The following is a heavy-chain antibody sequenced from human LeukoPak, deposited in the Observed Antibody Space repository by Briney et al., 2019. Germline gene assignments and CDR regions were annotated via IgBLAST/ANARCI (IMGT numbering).Heavy chain of an antibody. CDR1: GGSFSGYY. CDR3: ASLGLQAAYYYYYGMDV. CDR2: INHSGST. D-gene: IGHD2-2*01. Sequence: PSETLSLTCAVYGGSFSGYYWSWIRQPPGKGLEWIGEINHSGSTNYNPSLKSRVTISVDTSKNQFSLKLSSVTAADTAVYYCASLGLQAAYYYYYGMDVWGQGTTVTVSS. J-gene: IGHJ6*02. V-gene: IGHV4-34*01.